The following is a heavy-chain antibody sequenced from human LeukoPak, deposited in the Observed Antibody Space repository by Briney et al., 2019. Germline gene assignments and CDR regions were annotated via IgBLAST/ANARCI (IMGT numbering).Heavy chain of an antibody. Sequence: GGSLRLSCAASGFTFSSYGMHWVRQAPGKGLEWVAVIWYDGSNKYYADSVKGRFTISRDNSKNTLYLQMNSLRAEDTAVYYCGIEPTAGGYYYYYGMDVWGQGTTVTVS. CDR2: IWYDGSNK. CDR1: GFTFSSYG. D-gene: IGHD6-13*01. V-gene: IGHV3-33*01. J-gene: IGHJ6*02. CDR3: GIEPTAGGYYYYYGMDV.